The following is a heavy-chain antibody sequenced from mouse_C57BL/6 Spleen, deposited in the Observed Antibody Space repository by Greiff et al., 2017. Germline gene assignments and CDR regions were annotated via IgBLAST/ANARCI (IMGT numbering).Heavy chain of an antibody. V-gene: IGHV5-17*01. Sequence: EVKVVESGGGLVKPGGSLKLSCAASGFTFSDYGMHWVRQAPEKGLEWVAYISSGSRTIYYADTVKGRFTISRDNAKNTLFLQMTSLRSEDTAMYYCAREGKSYSNYDAMDYWGQGTSVTVSS. D-gene: IGHD2-5*01. CDR1: GFTFSDYG. CDR3: AREGKSYSNYDAMDY. J-gene: IGHJ4*01. CDR2: ISSGSRTI.